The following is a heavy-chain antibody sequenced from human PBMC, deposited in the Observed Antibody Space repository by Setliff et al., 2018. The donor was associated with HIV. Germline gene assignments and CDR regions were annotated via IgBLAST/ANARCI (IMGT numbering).Heavy chain of an antibody. Sequence: GASVKVSCKASGYTFTSYVMNWVRQAPGQGLEWMGWINTNTENPTYAQGFTGRFVFSLDTSVSTAYLQISSLKAEDIAVYYCARDGYYYDSSGHLAYYFDYWGQGTLVTVSS. CDR2: INTNTENP. CDR3: ARDGYYYDSSGHLAYYFDY. CDR1: GYTFTSYV. V-gene: IGHV7-4-1*02. D-gene: IGHD3-22*01. J-gene: IGHJ4*02.